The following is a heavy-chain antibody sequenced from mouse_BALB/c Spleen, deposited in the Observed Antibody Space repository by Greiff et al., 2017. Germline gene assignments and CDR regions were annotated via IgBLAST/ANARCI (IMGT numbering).Heavy chain of an antibody. CDR1: GYSITSDYA. V-gene: IGHV3-2*02. Sequence: EVKLVESGPGLVKPSQSLSLTCTVTGYSITSDYAWNWIRQFPGNKLEWMGYISYSGSTSYNPSLKSRISITRDTSKNQFFLQLNSVTTEDTATYYCARYDAYWGQGTLVTVSA. D-gene: IGHD2-3*01. CDR3: ARYDAY. CDR2: ISYSGST. J-gene: IGHJ3*01.